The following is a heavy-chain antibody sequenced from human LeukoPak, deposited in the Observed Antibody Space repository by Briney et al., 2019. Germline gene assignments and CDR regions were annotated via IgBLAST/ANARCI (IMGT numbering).Heavy chain of an antibody. Sequence: GGSLRLSCAASGFTFSNYAMTWVRQAPGKGLEWVSTISDSGDDTYYADSVKGRFPISRDNSKNTLYLQMNSLRAEDTAVYYCAKRDSDILTGYYHAYWGQGTLLTVSS. CDR1: GFTFSNYA. D-gene: IGHD3-9*01. CDR3: AKRDSDILTGYYHAY. J-gene: IGHJ4*02. CDR2: ISDSGDDT. V-gene: IGHV3-23*01.